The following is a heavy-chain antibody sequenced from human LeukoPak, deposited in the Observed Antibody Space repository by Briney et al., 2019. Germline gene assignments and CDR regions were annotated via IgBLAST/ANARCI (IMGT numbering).Heavy chain of an antibody. CDR3: TQGARADTYWYFDL. Sequence: GGSLRLSCAASGFTFSSYAMSWVRQTPGKGLEWVSAISGSGGNTHYADSVKGRFTISRDNSKNTLYVQMNSLRVEDTAVYYCTQGARADTYWYFDLWGRGTLVTVAS. V-gene: IGHV3-23*01. D-gene: IGHD3-16*01. CDR2: ISGSGGNT. J-gene: IGHJ2*01. CDR1: GFTFSSYA.